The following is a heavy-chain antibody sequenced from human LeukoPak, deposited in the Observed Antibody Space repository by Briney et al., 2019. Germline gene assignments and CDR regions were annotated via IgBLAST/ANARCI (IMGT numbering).Heavy chain of an antibody. D-gene: IGHD2-15*01. CDR2: INHSGST. Sequence: SETLSLTCAVYGGSFSGYYWSWIRQPPGKGLEWIGEINHSGSTNYNPSLTSRVTISVDTSKNQFSLKLSSVTAADTAVYYCARVALVVVVVAGLPYYYYYMDVWGKGTTVTVSS. V-gene: IGHV4-34*01. CDR1: GGSFSGYY. J-gene: IGHJ6*03. CDR3: ARVALVVVVVAGLPYYYYYMDV.